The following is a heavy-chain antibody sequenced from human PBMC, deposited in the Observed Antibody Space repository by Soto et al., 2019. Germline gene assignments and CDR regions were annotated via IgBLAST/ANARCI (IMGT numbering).Heavy chain of an antibody. Sequence: GGSLRLSCAASGFTVSSNYMSWVRQAPGKGLEWVSVIYSGGSTYYADSVKGRFTISRHNSKNTLYLQMNSLRAEDTAVYYCARDHLSVVPAARVGFYYYGMDVWGQGTTVTVSS. J-gene: IGHJ6*02. V-gene: IGHV3-53*04. CDR2: IYSGGST. CDR1: GFTVSSNY. D-gene: IGHD2-2*01. CDR3: ARDHLSVVPAARVGFYYYGMDV.